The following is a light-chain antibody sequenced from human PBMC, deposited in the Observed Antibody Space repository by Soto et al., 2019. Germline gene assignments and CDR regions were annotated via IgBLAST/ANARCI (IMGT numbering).Light chain of an antibody. V-gene: IGKV2-28*01. Sequence: DIVMIQSPLSLPVTPGEPASISCRSSQSLLHSNGYNYLDWYLQKPGQSPQLLIYLGSNRASGVPDRFSRSGSGTDFTLKISRVEAEDVGVYYCMQALQTPFTFGGGTKVEIK. J-gene: IGKJ4*01. CDR3: MQALQTPFT. CDR1: QSLLHSNGYNY. CDR2: LGS.